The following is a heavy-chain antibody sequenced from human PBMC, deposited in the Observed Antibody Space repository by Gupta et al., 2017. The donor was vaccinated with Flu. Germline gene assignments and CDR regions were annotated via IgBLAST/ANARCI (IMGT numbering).Heavy chain of an antibody. CDR3: TRSKLSSGWPKHAEYFQH. Sequence: EVQLVESGGGLVQPGGSLRLSCAASGFTFSNAWMSWVRQAPGKGLEWVGRIKSKTDGGTTDYAAPVKGRFTISRDDSKNTLYLQMNSLKTEDTAVYYCTRSKLSSGWPKHAEYFQHWGQGTLVTVSS. D-gene: IGHD6-19*01. J-gene: IGHJ1*01. V-gene: IGHV3-15*01. CDR2: IKSKTDGGTT. CDR1: GFTFSNAW.